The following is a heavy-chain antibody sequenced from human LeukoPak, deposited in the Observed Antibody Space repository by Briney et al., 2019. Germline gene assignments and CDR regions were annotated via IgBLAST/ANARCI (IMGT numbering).Heavy chain of an antibody. CDR1: GFTFSSYA. Sequence: GGSLRLSCTDSGFTFSSYAMTWVRQAPGKGLEWVSAMGGSGDSPKYADSVKGRFTMSRDSSKNMVYLQMNSLRPEDTAVYYCARDWSADYWGQGTLVTVSS. CDR3: ARDWSADY. CDR2: MGGSGDSP. V-gene: IGHV3-23*01. J-gene: IGHJ4*02.